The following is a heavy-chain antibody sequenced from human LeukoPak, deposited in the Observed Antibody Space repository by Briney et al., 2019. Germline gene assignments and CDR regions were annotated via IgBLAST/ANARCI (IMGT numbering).Heavy chain of an antibody. D-gene: IGHD2-15*01. CDR2: ISGSGGST. Sequence: GGSLRLSCAVSGFTFSSYAMSWVRQAPGKGLEWVSAISGSGGSTYYADSVKGRFTISRDNSKNTLYLQMNSLRAEDTAVYYCAKGPRILYYNWFDPWGQGTLVTVSS. CDR1: GFTFSSYA. CDR3: AKGPRILYYNWFDP. J-gene: IGHJ5*02. V-gene: IGHV3-23*01.